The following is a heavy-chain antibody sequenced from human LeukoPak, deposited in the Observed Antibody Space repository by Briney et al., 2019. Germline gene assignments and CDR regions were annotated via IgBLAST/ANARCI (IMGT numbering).Heavy chain of an antibody. J-gene: IGHJ4*02. V-gene: IGHV1-2*02. CDR3: AKDWEMRYWQGGFDS. Sequence: GASVKVSCKASGYTFTGYYIHWVRQAPGHGLEWMGWIDPRTGDTHYEQQFRDRLTLTRDTSSSTAYMDLSRLTSDDTAIYFCAKDWEMRYWQGGFDSWGQGTLVTVSS. CDR1: GYTFTGYY. D-gene: IGHD2-15*01. CDR2: IDPRTGDT.